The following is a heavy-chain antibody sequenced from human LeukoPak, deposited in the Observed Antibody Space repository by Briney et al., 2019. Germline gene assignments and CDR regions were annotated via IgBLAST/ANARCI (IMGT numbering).Heavy chain of an antibody. CDR3: VRAAYTSGWFPADY. Sequence: GASVKVSCKASGYMFTRYYMHWVRQAPGQGLEWMGWINPDSGGTNYAQQFQGRVTMTRDTSISTAYMEVSRLRFDDTALYYCVRAAYTSGWFPADYWGQGTLVTVSS. CDR1: GYMFTRYY. CDR2: INPDSGGT. D-gene: IGHD6-19*01. V-gene: IGHV1-2*02. J-gene: IGHJ4*02.